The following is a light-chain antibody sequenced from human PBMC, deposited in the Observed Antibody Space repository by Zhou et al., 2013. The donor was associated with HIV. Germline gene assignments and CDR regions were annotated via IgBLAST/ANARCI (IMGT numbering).Light chain of an antibody. V-gene: IGKV1-39*01. CDR2: SAS. CDR1: QSIDDY. J-gene: IGKJ5*01. CDR3: QQSYISPRS. Sequence: DIQMAQSPSSLSASVGDRVTITCRTSQSIDDYLHWYQQKPGRPPKLLIYSASNLQSGVPSRFSGSGSGTDFTLTISSLQPEDIATYYCQQSYISPRSFGQGTRLEIK.